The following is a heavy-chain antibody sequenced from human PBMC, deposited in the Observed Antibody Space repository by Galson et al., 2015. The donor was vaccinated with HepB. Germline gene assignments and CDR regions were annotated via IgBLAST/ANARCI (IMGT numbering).Heavy chain of an antibody. CDR2: IYTSGST. Sequence: SGGSISSYYWSWIRQPAGKGLEWIGRIYTSGSTNYNPSLKSRVTISVDTSKNQFSPKLSSVTAADTAVYYCARGALPGDDYVWGSYRTTYYFDYWGQGTLVTVSS. J-gene: IGHJ4*02. V-gene: IGHV4-4*07. D-gene: IGHD3-16*02. CDR1: GGSISSYY. CDR3: ARGALPGDDYVWGSYRTTYYFDY.